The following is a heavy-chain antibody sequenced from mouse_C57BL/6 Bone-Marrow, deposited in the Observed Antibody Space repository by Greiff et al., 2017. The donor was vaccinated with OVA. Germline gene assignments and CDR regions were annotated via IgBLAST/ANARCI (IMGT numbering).Heavy chain of an antibody. D-gene: IGHD2-3*01. CDR3: ARWSWLLELYFDV. V-gene: IGHV7-3*01. CDR2: IRNKANGYTT. J-gene: IGHJ1*03. CDR1: GFTFTDYY. Sequence: EVNVVESGGGLVQPGGSLSLSCAASGFTFTDYYMSWVRQPPGKALEWLGFIRNKANGYTTEYSASVKGQFTISRDNSQSILYLQMNALRAEDSATYYCARWSWLLELYFDVWGTGTTVTVSS.